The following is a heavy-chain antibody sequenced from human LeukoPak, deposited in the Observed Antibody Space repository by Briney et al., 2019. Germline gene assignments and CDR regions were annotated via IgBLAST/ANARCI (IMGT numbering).Heavy chain of an antibody. CDR2: IRYDGNGK. V-gene: IGHV3-30*02. D-gene: IGHD3-3*01. CDR3: AKGGYYDVWSAYDY. CDR1: GFIFSNYG. J-gene: IGHJ4*02. Sequence: PGGSLRLSCAASGFIFSNYGMHWVRQAPGKGLEWVAFIRYDGNGKYYGDSVEGRFTISRDNSKNTLSLQMNSLKSEDTAVYYCAKGGYYDVWSAYDYWGQGTLLTVSS.